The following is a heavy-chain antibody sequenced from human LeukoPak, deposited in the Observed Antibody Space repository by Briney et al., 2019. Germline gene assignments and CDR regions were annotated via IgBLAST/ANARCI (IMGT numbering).Heavy chain of an antibody. J-gene: IGHJ6*03. CDR1: GGSFSGYY. V-gene: IGHV4-34*01. CDR3: ARVPYDFWSGYSYYYYYMDV. D-gene: IGHD3-3*01. Sequence: SETLSLTCAVYGGSFSGYYWSWIRQPPGKGLEWIGEINHSGSTNYNPSLKSRVTISVDTSKNQFSLKLSSVTAADTAVYYCARVPYDFWSGYSYYYYYMDVWGKGTTVTVSS. CDR2: INHSGST.